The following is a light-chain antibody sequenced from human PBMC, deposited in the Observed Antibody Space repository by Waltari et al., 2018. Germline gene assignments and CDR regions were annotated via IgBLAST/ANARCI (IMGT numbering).Light chain of an antibody. CDR3: SSYAHNNHFV. Sequence: QSVLTQPPSAPGSPGQSVTISCTGTNSDVGAYNSVSCYQQHPGKVPKLLIYEVTKRPSGVPDRFSGSKSGNTASLTVSGLQADDEADYYCSSYAHNNHFVFGTGTKVTVL. CDR2: EVT. V-gene: IGLV2-8*01. CDR1: NSDVGAYNS. J-gene: IGLJ1*01.